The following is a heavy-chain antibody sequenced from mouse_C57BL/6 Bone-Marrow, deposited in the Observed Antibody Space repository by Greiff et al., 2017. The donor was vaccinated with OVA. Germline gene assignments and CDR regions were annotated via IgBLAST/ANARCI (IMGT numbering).Heavy chain of an antibody. D-gene: IGHD4-1*01. V-gene: IGHV1-50*01. CDR3: ARRQTGNFDY. Sequence: QVQLQQPGAELVKPGASVKLSCKASGYTFTSYWMQWVKQRTGQGLEWIGEIDPSDSYTNYNQKFKGKATLTVDTSSSTAYMQLSSLTSEDSAVYYCARRQTGNFDYWGQGTTLTVSS. J-gene: IGHJ2*01. CDR2: IDPSDSYT. CDR1: GYTFTSYW.